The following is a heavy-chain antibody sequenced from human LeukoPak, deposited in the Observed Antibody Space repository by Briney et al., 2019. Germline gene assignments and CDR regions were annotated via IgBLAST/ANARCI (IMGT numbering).Heavy chain of an antibody. J-gene: IGHJ3*02. Sequence: SETLSLTCTVSGGSISSYYWSWIRQPAGKGLEWIGRIYTSGSTNYNPSLKSRVTISVDKSKNQFSLKLSSVTAADTAVYYCARLSELGATPSRGAFDIWGQGTMVTVSS. CDR2: IYTSGST. D-gene: IGHD1-26*01. CDR1: GGSISSYY. CDR3: ARLSELGATPSRGAFDI. V-gene: IGHV4-4*07.